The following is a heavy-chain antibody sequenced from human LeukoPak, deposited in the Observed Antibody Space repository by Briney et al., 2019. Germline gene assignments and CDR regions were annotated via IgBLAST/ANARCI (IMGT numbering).Heavy chain of an antibody. Sequence: GGSLRLSCAASGFTFSDYSMNWVRHAPGKGLEQVSSISRNSRHVYYGGSVWGRFTISRDDARNSLFLEMNSLRAEDMAVYYCVRDFMAMGGTKVYLHYWGQGTLVTVSS. CDR3: VRDFMAMGGTKVYLHY. V-gene: IGHV3-21*01. D-gene: IGHD1-14*01. CDR2: ISRNSRHV. J-gene: IGHJ4*02. CDR1: GFTFSDYS.